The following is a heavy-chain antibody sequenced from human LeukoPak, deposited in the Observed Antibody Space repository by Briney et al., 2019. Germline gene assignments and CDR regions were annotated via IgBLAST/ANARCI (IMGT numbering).Heavy chain of an antibody. V-gene: IGHV1-2*02. D-gene: IGHD6-13*01. CDR3: ARDKYLAAAGPFDN. Sequence: ASVKVSCKASGYTFSDNYIHWVRQAPSQGLEWMGWINPHSGGTNYGENFQGRVTLTRDTSISTAYMDLSSLISDDTAVYYCARDKYLAAAGPFDNWGQGTLVTVSS. CDR1: GYTFSDNY. CDR2: INPHSGGT. J-gene: IGHJ4*02.